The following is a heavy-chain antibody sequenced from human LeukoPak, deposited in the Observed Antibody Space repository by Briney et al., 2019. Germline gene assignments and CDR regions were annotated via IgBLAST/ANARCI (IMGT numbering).Heavy chain of an antibody. CDR1: GFTFSSYG. Sequence: GRPLRLSCAASGFTFSSYGMHWVRQAPGKGLEWVAVISYDGSNKYYADSVKGRFTISRDNARNSLYLQMNSLRAEDTAVYYCASGRQLGYWGQGTLVTVSS. D-gene: IGHD6-13*01. CDR3: ASGRQLGY. CDR2: ISYDGSNK. V-gene: IGHV3-30*03. J-gene: IGHJ4*02.